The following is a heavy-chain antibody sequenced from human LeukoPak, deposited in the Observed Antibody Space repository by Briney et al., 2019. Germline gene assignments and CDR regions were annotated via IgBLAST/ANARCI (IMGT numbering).Heavy chain of an antibody. CDR3: ARGRMGDC. D-gene: IGHD1-14*01. Sequence: PSETLSLTCAVYGGSFSGYYWSWIRQPPRKGLEWIGEINHSGSTNYNPSLKSRVTISVDTSKNQFSLKLSSVTAADTAVYYCARGRMGDCWGQGTLVTVSS. V-gene: IGHV4-34*01. J-gene: IGHJ4*02. CDR2: INHSGST. CDR1: GGSFSGYY.